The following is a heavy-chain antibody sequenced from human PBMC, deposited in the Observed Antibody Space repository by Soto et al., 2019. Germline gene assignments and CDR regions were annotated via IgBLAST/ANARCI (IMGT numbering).Heavy chain of an antibody. V-gene: IGHV1-24*01. CDR1: GYTLTELS. Sequence: ASVKVSCKVSGYTLTELSMHWVRQAPGKGLEWMGGFDPEDGETIYAQKFQGRVTMTEDTSTDTAYMELSSLRSEDTAVYYCATDSRITMIVVDTMFDYWGQGTLVTVSS. CDR3: ATDSRITMIVVDTMFDY. J-gene: IGHJ4*02. D-gene: IGHD3-22*01. CDR2: FDPEDGET.